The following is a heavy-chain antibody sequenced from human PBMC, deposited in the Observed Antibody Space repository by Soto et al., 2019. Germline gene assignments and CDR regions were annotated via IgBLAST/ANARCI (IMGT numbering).Heavy chain of an antibody. J-gene: IGHJ5*02. V-gene: IGHV3-48*02. Sequence: GGSLRLSCVASGFSFSNYNMNWVRQAPGKGLEWVSYITDSSDTVHYADSVRGRFTISRDNAESSLYLQMNSLRDEDAAVYFCARDASRDSSARGWFDPWGPGTLVTVS. CDR2: ITDSSDTV. D-gene: IGHD6-13*01. CDR3: ARDASRDSSARGWFDP. CDR1: GFSFSNYN.